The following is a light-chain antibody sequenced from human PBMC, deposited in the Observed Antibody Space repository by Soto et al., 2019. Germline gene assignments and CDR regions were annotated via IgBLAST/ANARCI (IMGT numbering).Light chain of an antibody. J-gene: IGLJ1*01. CDR3: SSYTASNTYV. V-gene: IGLV2-14*03. Sequence: QSALTQPASVSGSPGQSITISCTGTSSDVGGYNYVSWYQQYPGKAPKLIIYHVTDRPSGVSDRFSGSKSGDTASLTISGLQAEDEADFYCSSYTASNTYVFGTGTKVTVL. CDR1: SSDVGGYNY. CDR2: HVT.